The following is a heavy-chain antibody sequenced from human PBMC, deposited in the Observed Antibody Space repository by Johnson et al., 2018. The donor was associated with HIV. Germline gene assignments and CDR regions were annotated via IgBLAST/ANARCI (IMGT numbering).Heavy chain of an antibody. CDR2: IGTAGDT. J-gene: IGHJ3*02. CDR3: ARDQSLYRWLPPPADAFDI. D-gene: IGHD5-12*01. Sequence: VQLVESGGGLVQPGGSLRLSCAASGFTFSSYDMHWVRQATGKGLEWVSAIGTAGDTYYQGSVKGRFPISRDNAKNSLYLQMNSLRAEDTAVYYCARDQSLYRWLPPPADAFDIWGQGTMVTVSS. CDR1: GFTFSSYD. V-gene: IGHV3-13*01.